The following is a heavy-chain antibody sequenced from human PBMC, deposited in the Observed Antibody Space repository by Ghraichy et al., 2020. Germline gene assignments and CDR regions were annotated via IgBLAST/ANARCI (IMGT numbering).Heavy chain of an antibody. CDR1: GFTFSSYA. CDR3: AKDLRGHTIFGVDPRWYFDY. J-gene: IGHJ4*02. Sequence: GGSLRLSCAASGFTFSSYAMSWVRQAPGKGLEWVSAISGSGGSTYYADSVKGRFTISRDNSKNTLYLQMNSLRAEDTAVYYCAKDLRGHTIFGVDPRWYFDYGGQGTLVTVSS. CDR2: ISGSGGST. D-gene: IGHD3-3*01. V-gene: IGHV3-23*01.